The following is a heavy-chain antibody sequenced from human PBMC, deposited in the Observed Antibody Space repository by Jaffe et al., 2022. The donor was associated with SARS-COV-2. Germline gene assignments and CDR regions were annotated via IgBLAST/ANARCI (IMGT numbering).Heavy chain of an antibody. Sequence: QVQLQESGPGLVKPSETLSLTCIVSGYSISSGHYWGWIRQPPGKGLEWIGRIYPSGSTNYSPSLQSRVTISVDTSRNQFSLKLSSVTAADTAVYYCAREIASGSYSQDYWGQGILVTVSS. CDR1: GYSISSGHY. CDR2: IYPSGST. D-gene: IGHD3-10*01. J-gene: IGHJ4*02. CDR3: AREIASGSYSQDY. V-gene: IGHV4-38-2*02.